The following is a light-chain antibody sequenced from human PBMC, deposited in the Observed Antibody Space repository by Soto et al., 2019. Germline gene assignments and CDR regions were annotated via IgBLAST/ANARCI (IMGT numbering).Light chain of an antibody. CDR2: DVT. CDR3: SSYTDTKSLV. J-gene: IGLJ1*01. Sequence: QSVLTQSPSASGSPGQSVTISCTGTSSDIGGYNSVSWYQQHPGKAPKVMIYDVTKRPSGVPDRFSGSKSGNTSSLTVSALQAEDEAHHYCSSYTDTKSLVFGTGTKVTVL. CDR1: SSDIGGYNS. V-gene: IGLV2-8*01.